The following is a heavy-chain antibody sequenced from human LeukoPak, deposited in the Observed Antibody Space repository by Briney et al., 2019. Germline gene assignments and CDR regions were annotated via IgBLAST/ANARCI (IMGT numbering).Heavy chain of an antibody. D-gene: IGHD4-17*01. CDR2: VYYSGST. CDR3: ASRVTTPFFDY. V-gene: IGHV4-59*04. CDR1: GGSISSYY. J-gene: IGHJ4*02. Sequence: KPSETLSLTRTVSGGSISSYYWTWIRQPPGKGLEWIGNVYYSGSTYQNPSLKSRVTISVDTSKNQFSLKPSSVTAADTAVYHCASRVTTPFFDYWGQGTLVTVSS.